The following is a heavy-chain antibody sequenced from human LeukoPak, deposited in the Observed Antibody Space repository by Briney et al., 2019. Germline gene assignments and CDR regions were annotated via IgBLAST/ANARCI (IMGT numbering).Heavy chain of an antibody. D-gene: IGHD4-17*01. V-gene: IGHV4-59*01. J-gene: IGHJ4*02. Sequence: SETLSLTCTVSGGSIRSYYWSWVRQPPGKGLEWIGYIFYSGSTNYNPSLKSRVSISVDTSKNQFSLKLSSVTAADTAVYYCARTGSTVTMLYPFDHWGQGTLVTVSS. CDR2: IFYSGST. CDR1: GGSIRSYY. CDR3: ARTGSTVTMLYPFDH.